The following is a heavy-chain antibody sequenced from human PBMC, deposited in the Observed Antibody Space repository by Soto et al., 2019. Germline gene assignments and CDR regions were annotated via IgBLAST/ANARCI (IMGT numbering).Heavy chain of an antibody. CDR2: IYPGDSDT. D-gene: IGHD7-27*01. V-gene: IGHV5-51*01. CDR3: ARQPAWGASQLGMDV. CDR1: GYSFTSYC. J-gene: IGHJ6*02. Sequence: GESLKISCHVSGYSFTSYCVAWVRQMPWKGLEWMGIIYPGDSDTRYSPSFQGQVIMTADRSSDTAYLQWRSLKASDTAMYFCARQPAWGASQLGMDVWGQGTAVTV.